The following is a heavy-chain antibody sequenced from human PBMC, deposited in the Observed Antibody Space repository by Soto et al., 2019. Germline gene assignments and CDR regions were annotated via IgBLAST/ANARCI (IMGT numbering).Heavy chain of an antibody. V-gene: IGHV3-30*03. CDR2: ISFDGTSE. J-gene: IGHJ4*02. D-gene: IGHD6-6*01. Sequence: PGGSLRLSCAASAFSFHSYGMHWVRQAPGKGLEWVAVISFDGTSEDYGGSVKGRFTISRDNSKNTLYLQMNSLRPEDTAVYYCARSLTYYIDYWGQGTLVTVPQ. CDR3: ARSLTYYIDY. CDR1: AFSFHSYG.